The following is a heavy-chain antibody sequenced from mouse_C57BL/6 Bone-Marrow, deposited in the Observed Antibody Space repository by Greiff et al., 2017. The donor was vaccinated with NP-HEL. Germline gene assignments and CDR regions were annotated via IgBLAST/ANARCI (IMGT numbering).Heavy chain of an antibody. CDR1: GYTFTDHT. CDR3: AIYYGNLYAMDY. Sequence: VQLQQSDAELVKPGASVKISCKVSGYTFTDHTIYWMKQRPEQGLEWIGYNDPRDGSTKYNEKVKGKATLATDKTTSTDYMQLNSLTSEDSAVYVCAIYYGNLYAMDYWGQGTSVTVSA. D-gene: IGHD2-1*01. V-gene: IGHV1-78*01. J-gene: IGHJ4*01. CDR2: NDPRDGST.